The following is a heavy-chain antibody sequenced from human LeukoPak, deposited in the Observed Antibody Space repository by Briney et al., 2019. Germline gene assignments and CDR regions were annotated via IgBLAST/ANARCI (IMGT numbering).Heavy chain of an antibody. V-gene: IGHV3-23*01. J-gene: IGHJ4*02. CDR2: ISGSGGST. CDR1: GFTFSSYS. D-gene: IGHD1-26*01. CDR3: AKVGQWELRAPIDY. Sequence: GGSLRLSCAASGFTFSSYSMNWVRQAPGKGLEWVSAISGSGGSTYYADSVKGRFTISRDNSKNTLYLQMNILRAEDTAVYYCAKVGQWELRAPIDYWGQGTLVTVSS.